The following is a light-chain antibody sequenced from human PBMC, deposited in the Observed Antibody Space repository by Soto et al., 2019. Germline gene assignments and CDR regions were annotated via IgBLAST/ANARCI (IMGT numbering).Light chain of an antibody. Sequence: AIQMTQFPSSLSASVGDRFTITCRASQDIRSDLGWYQQRPGKAPQLLIYATSSLQSGVPSRFSGSGSGTDFTLTITSLQPEDFAIYHCLQDNKYPLTFGGGTKVDIK. CDR2: ATS. CDR3: LQDNKYPLT. CDR1: QDIRSD. V-gene: IGKV1-6*01. J-gene: IGKJ4*01.